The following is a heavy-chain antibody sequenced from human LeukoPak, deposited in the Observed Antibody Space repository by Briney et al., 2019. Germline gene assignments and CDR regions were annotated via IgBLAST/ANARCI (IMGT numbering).Heavy chain of an antibody. CDR1: GGTFSSYA. J-gene: IGHJ4*02. CDR3: ATSRDGYVNFDY. Sequence: GASVKVSCKASGGTFSSYAISWVRQAPGQGLEWMGGIIPIFGTANYAQKFQGRVTITTDESTSTAYMELSSLRSEDAAVYYRATSRDGYVNFDYWGQGTLVTVSS. D-gene: IGHD5-24*01. CDR2: IIPIFGTA. V-gene: IGHV1-69*05.